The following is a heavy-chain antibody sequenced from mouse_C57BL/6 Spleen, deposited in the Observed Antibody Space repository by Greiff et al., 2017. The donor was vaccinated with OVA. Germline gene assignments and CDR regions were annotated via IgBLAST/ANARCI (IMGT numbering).Heavy chain of an antibody. V-gene: IGHV5-16*01. D-gene: IGHD1-1*01. CDR1: GFTFSDYY. CDR3: ERDQVETTVVAKDWYFDV. J-gene: IGHJ1*03. Sequence: EVKVVESEGGLVQPGSSMKLSCTASGFTFSDYYMAWVRQVPEKGLEWVANINYDGSSTYYLDSLKSRFIISRDNAKNILYLQMSSLKSEDTATYYCERDQVETTVVAKDWYFDVWGTGTTVTVSS. CDR2: INYDGSST.